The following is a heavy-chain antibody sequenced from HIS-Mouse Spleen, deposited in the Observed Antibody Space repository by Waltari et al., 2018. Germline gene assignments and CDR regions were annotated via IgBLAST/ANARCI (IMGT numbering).Heavy chain of an antibody. Sequence: QLQLQESGPGLVKPSETLSLTCTVPGGSISSRRYYWGWLRQPPGKGLEWIGGIYYSGSTYYNPSLKSRVTISVDTSKNQFSLKLSSVTAADTAVYYCAREIPYSSSWYDWYFDLWGRGTLVTVSS. CDR3: AREIPYSSSWYDWYFDL. CDR2: IYYSGST. J-gene: IGHJ2*01. V-gene: IGHV4-39*07. D-gene: IGHD6-13*01. CDR1: GGSISSRRYY.